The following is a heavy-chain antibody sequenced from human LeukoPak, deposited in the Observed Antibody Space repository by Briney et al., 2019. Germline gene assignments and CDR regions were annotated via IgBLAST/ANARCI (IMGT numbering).Heavy chain of an antibody. D-gene: IGHD6-19*01. CDR3: AKRSDSGWYFFDY. V-gene: IGHV3-23*01. J-gene: IGHJ4*02. CDR2: VSGSGGST. CDR1: GFTFSSYD. Sequence: GGSLRLSCAASGFTFSSYDMSWVRQAPGKGLEWVSAVSGSGGSTNYADSVKGRFTISRDNSKNTLYLQMSSLRAEDTAVYYCAKRSDSGWYFFDYWGQGTLVTVSS.